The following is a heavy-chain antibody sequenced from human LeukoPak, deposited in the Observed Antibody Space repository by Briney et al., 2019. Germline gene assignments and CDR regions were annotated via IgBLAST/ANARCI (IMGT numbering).Heavy chain of an antibody. CDR3: AKDYDFWSGSYYFDY. CDR1: GFTFDDYA. V-gene: IGHV3-9*01. J-gene: IGHJ4*02. CDR2: ISWNSGSI. D-gene: IGHD3-3*01. Sequence: PGGSLRLSCAASGFTFDDYAMHWVRQAPGKGLEWVSGISWNSGSIGHADSVKGRFTISRDNAKNSLYLQMNSLRAEDTALYYCAKDYDFWSGSYYFDYWGQGTLVTVSS.